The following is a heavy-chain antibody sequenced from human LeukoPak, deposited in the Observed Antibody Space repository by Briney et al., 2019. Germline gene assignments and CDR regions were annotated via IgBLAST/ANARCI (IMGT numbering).Heavy chain of an antibody. V-gene: IGHV4-34*01. CDR1: GGSFSGYY. CDR3: ARGSVDFWSGYFYFDY. Sequence: PSETLSLTCAVYGGSFSGYYWSWIRQPPGKGLEWIGEINHSGSTNYNPSLKSRVIISVDTSKNQFSLKLSSVTAADTAVYYCARGSVDFWSGYFYFDYWGQGTLVTVSS. D-gene: IGHD3-3*01. CDR2: INHSGST. J-gene: IGHJ4*02.